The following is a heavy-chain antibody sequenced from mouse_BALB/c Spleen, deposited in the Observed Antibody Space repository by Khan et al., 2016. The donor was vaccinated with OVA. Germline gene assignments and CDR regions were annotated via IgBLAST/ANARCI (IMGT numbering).Heavy chain of an antibody. CDR2: IYPFNGDT. Sequence: EVQLQQSGPELVKPGASVKMSCKASGYTFTSYVMHWVKQKPGQGLEWIGYIYPFNGDTKYNEKFKDKATLTSDKSSSTAYMELSSLTSEDSAVYVCAPVGSYYGSFAYWGQGTLVTVSA. D-gene: IGHD1-1*01. J-gene: IGHJ3*01. CDR1: GYTFTSYV. CDR3: APVGSYYGSFAY. V-gene: IGHV1S136*01.